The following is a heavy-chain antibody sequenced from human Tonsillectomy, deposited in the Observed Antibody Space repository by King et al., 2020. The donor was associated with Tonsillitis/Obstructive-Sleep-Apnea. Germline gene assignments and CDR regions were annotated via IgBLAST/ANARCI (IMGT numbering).Heavy chain of an antibody. V-gene: IGHV4-39*02. D-gene: IGHD4-17*01. J-gene: IGHJ4*02. Sequence: QLQESVPGLVKPSETLSLTCTVSGDSISSSTSYWGWIRQPPGKGLEWIGSFYSRGSTYYNPSLKSRVTISVDSSKNHFSLLLTSVTAADTAVYFCATVTGGLDYWGQGTRVTVSS. CDR2: FYSRGST. CDR1: GDSISSSTSY. CDR3: ATVTGGLDY.